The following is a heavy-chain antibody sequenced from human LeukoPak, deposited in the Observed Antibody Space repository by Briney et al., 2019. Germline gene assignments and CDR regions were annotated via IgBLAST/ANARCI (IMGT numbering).Heavy chain of an antibody. V-gene: IGHV3-33*01. CDR2: IWYDGSNK. D-gene: IGHD3-10*01. Sequence: GGSLRLSCAASGFTFGSYGMHWVRQAPGKGLEWVAVIWYDGSNKYYADSVKGRFTISRDNSKNTLYLQMNSLRAEDTAVYYCARSALITMVRGSFDYWGQGTLVTVSS. J-gene: IGHJ4*02. CDR1: GFTFGSYG. CDR3: ARSALITMVRGSFDY.